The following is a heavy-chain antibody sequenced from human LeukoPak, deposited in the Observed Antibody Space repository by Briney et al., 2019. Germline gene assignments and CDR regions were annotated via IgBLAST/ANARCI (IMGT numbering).Heavy chain of an antibody. CDR3: AKDWGCSGGSCYPRTKWAYGMDV. D-gene: IGHD2-15*01. Sequence: PGGSLRLSCAASGFTFSSYAMSWVRQAPGKGLEWVSAISGSGGSTYYADSVKGRFTISRDNSKNTLYLQMNSLRAEDTAVYYCAKDWGCSGGSCYPRTKWAYGMDVWGQGTTVTVSS. J-gene: IGHJ6*02. CDR2: ISGSGGST. V-gene: IGHV3-23*01. CDR1: GFTFSSYA.